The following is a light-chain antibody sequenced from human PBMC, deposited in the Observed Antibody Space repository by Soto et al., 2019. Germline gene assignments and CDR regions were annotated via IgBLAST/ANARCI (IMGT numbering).Light chain of an antibody. CDR2: GTS. CDR1: QSVATQF. J-gene: IGKJ2*01. Sequence: DIVLTQSPGTLSLSPGERATLSCRASQSVATQFFTWSQQRPGQAPRVLIYGTSTRATGIPDRFSGSGSGTYFTLTIRRLEPEDFAVYYCQQYTSSSGYTFGQGTKLEIK. V-gene: IGKV3-20*01. CDR3: QQYTSSSGYT.